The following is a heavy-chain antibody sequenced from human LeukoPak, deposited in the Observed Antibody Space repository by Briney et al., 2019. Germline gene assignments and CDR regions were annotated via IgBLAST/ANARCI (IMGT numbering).Heavy chain of an antibody. D-gene: IGHD4-17*01. Sequence: GGSLRLSCAASGFTVSSNYMSWVRQAPGKGLEWVSVIYSGGSTYYAGSMKGRFTISRDNSKNTLYLQMNSLRAEDTAVYYCARARYGTFDYWGQGTLVTVSS. V-gene: IGHV3-66*02. CDR1: GFTVSSNY. CDR2: IYSGGST. CDR3: ARARYGTFDY. J-gene: IGHJ4*02.